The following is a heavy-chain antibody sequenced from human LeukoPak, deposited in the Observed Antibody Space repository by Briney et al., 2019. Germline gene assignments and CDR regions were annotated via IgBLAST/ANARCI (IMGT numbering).Heavy chain of an antibody. CDR1: GCIFTGHY. D-gene: IGHD6-13*01. CDR3: ARERLGLSSWGYYYYGMDV. Sequence: GVAVTVSCQPSGCIFTGHYLQWVGPAAGQELKWMGWINPKSGGKQYAQRSQDRVTMTRETSINTAYPEPRSLKSDGHAGYYCARERLGLSSWGYYYYGMDVWGEGTTVTVSS. J-gene: IGHJ6*04. V-gene: IGHV1-2*02. CDR2: INPKSGGK.